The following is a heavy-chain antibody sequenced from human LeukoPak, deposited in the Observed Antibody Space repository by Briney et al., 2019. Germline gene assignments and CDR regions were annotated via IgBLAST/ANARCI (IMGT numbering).Heavy chain of an antibody. CDR3: ARGQWLVASHYYFDY. V-gene: IGHV1-69*06. CDR1: GGTFSSYA. Sequence: SVKVSCKASGGTFSSYAISWVRQAPGQGLEWMGGIIPIFGTANYAQKFQGRVTITVDKSTSTAYMELSSLRSEDTAVYYCARGQWLVASHYYFDYWGQGTLVTVSS. CDR2: IIPIFGTA. J-gene: IGHJ4*02. D-gene: IGHD6-19*01.